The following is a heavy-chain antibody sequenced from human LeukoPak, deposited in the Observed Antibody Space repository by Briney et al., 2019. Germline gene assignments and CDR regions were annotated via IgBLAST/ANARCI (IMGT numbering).Heavy chain of an antibody. D-gene: IGHD1-26*01. CDR1: GFSFSRYA. V-gene: IGHV3-23*01. CDR2: ISDSGGST. J-gene: IGHJ4*02. CDR3: TNWDH. Sequence: PGGSLRLSCAVSGFSFSRYAMDWVRQAPGKGLEWVSDISDSGGSTYYADSVKGRFTISRDNSKNTLYLQMNSLRADDTAVYYCTNWDHWGQGTVVTVST.